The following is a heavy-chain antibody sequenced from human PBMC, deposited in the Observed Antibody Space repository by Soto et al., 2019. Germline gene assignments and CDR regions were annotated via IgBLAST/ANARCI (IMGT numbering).Heavy chain of an antibody. J-gene: IGHJ6*02. CDR2: IIPIFGTA. D-gene: IGHD5-18*01. Sequence: SVKVSCKAPGGTFSSYAISWVRQAPGQGPEWMGGIIPIFGTANYAQKFQGRVTTTADESTSTAYMELSSLRSEDTAVCYCARVPYTAMALYYYYGMDVWGQGTTVTVSS. CDR3: ARVPYTAMALYYYYGMDV. CDR1: GGTFSSYA. V-gene: IGHV1-69*13.